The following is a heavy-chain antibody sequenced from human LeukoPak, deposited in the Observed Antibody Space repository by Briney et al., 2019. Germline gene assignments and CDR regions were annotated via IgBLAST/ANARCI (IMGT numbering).Heavy chain of an antibody. CDR1: GYTFTSYG. V-gene: IGHV1-18*01. D-gene: IGHD2-2*01. Sequence: ASVKVSCKASGYTFTSYGISWVRQAPGQGLEWMGWISAYNGNTNYAQKLQGRVTMTTDTSTSTAYMELRSLRSDDTAVYYCARAVPAAMVWAASYYMDVWGKGTTVTVSS. CDR3: ARAVPAAMVWAASYYMDV. CDR2: ISAYNGNT. J-gene: IGHJ6*03.